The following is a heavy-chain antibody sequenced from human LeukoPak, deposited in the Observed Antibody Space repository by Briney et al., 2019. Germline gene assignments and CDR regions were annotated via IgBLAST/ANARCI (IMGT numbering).Heavy chain of an antibody. CDR1: GFSISSGYY. V-gene: IGHV4-38-2*02. D-gene: IGHD3-10*01. CDR3: ARGHPGVVRGTNWFDP. CDR2: IYHGGST. J-gene: IGHJ5*02. Sequence: SETLSLTCSVSGFSISSGYYWGWIRQPPGKGLEWIGSIYHGGSTYYNPSLKSRVTISVDTSKNQFSLKLSSVTAADTAVYYCARGHPGVVRGTNWFDPWGQGALVTVSS.